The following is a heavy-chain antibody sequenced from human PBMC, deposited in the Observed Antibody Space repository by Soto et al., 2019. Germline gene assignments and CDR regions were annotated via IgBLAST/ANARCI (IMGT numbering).Heavy chain of an antibody. CDR2: INHSGST. J-gene: IGHJ6*02. CDR1: GGSFSGYY. CDR3: ARREIQLWFDLYYYYYGMDV. V-gene: IGHV4-34*01. D-gene: IGHD5-18*01. Sequence: SATLSLTCAVYGGSFSGYYWSWIRQPPGKGLEWIGEINHSGSTNYNPSLKSRVTISVDTSKNQFSLKLSSVTAADTAVYYCARREIQLWFDLYYYYYGMDVWGQGTTVTVSS.